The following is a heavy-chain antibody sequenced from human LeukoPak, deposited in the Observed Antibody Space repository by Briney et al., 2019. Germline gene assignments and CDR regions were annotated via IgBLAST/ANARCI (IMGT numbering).Heavy chain of an antibody. CDR1: GGSISSGGYY. CDR2: IYHSGST. V-gene: IGHV4-30-2*01. CDR3: ARGFTIFGVAVNWFDP. D-gene: IGHD3-3*01. Sequence: PSETLSLTCTVSGGSISSGGYYWSWIRQPPGKGLEWIGYIYHSGSTYYNPSLKSRVTISVDRSKNQFSLKLSSVTAADTAVYYCARGFTIFGVAVNWFDPWGQGTLVTVSS. J-gene: IGHJ5*02.